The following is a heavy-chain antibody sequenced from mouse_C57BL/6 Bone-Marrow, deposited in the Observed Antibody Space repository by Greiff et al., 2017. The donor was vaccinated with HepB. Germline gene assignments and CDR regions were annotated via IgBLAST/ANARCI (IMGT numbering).Heavy chain of an antibody. CDR3: AKPYYDYDWFAY. Sequence: VQLQQSGPGLVQPSQSLSITCTVSGFSLTSYGLHWVRQSPGKGLEWLGVIWRGGSTNYNAAFMSRLSITQDNSNSQVFFKMNSLQADDTAIYYCAKPYYDYDWFAYWGQGTLVTVSA. CDR2: IWRGGST. V-gene: IGHV2-5*01. J-gene: IGHJ3*01. CDR1: GFSLTSYG. D-gene: IGHD2-4*01.